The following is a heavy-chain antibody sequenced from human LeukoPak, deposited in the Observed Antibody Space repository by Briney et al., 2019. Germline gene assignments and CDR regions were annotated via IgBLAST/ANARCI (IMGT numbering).Heavy chain of an antibody. CDR3: AKSSGMVRRVISPIVKYFDC. J-gene: IGHJ4*02. D-gene: IGHD3-10*01. CDR2: YSGSGGST. CDR1: GFISSSYA. Sequence: GGPLRLSCGACGFISSSYAMSWVRQARGKGLEWVSAYSGSGGSTYYADSVKGRFIISSDNSKNTLHLQMNSLTAEDTAVYYCAKSSGMVRRVISPIVKYFDCWRQG. V-gene: IGHV3-23*01.